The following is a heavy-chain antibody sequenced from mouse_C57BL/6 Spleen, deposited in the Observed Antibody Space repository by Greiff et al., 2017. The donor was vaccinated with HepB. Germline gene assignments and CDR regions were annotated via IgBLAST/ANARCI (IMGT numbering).Heavy chain of an antibody. V-gene: IGHV1-15*01. J-gene: IGHJ2*01. D-gene: IGHD2-4*01. CDR1: GYTFTDYE. CDR2: IDPETGGT. CDR3: TRRGDDYDYFDY. Sequence: QVQLKESGAELVRPGASVTLSCKASGYTFTDYEMHWVKQTPVHGLEWIGAIDPETGGTAYNQKFKGKAILTADKSSSTAYMELRSLTSEDSAVYYCTRRGDDYDYFDYWGQGTTLTVSS.